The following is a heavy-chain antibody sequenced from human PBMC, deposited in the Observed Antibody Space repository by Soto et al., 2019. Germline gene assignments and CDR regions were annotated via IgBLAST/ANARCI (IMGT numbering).Heavy chain of an antibody. V-gene: IGHV3-21*02. D-gene: IGHD2-21*01. CDR1: GFTFSTYS. CDR3: GRVRTIPLLGPIAP. Sequence: EVQLVESGGGLVKPGGSLRLSCGVSGFTFSTYSMNWVRQAPGKGLEWVSCISSSSSITHYADSVKGRFTISRDNAKISFFGKRTSLRAEHPAVFFGGRVRTIPLLGPIAPGGKETLV. J-gene: IGHJ5*02. CDR2: ISSSSSIT.